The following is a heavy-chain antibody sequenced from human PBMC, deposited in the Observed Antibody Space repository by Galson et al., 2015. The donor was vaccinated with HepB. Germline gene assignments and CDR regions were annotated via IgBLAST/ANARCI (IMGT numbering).Heavy chain of an antibody. D-gene: IGHD2-21*02. CDR3: TTGDSFYYYYGMDV. V-gene: IGHV3-15*01. CDR2: IKSKTDGGTT. Sequence: MSWVRQAPGKGLEWVGRIKSKTDGGTTDYAAPVKGRFTISRDDSKNTLYLQMNSLKTEDTAVYYFTTGDSFYYYYGMDVWGQGTTVTVSS. J-gene: IGHJ6*02.